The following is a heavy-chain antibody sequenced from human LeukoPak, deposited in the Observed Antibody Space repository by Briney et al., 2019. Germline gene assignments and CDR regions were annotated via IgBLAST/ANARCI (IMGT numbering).Heavy chain of an antibody. CDR3: ARGPEDIVVVPAAKNHYYYYGMDV. D-gene: IGHD2-2*01. CDR1: GGSISSYY. J-gene: IGHJ6*02. Sequence: PSETLSLTCTVSGGSISSYYWSWIRQPPGKGLEWIGYIYYSGSTNYNPSLKSRVTILVDTSKNQFSLKLSSVTAADTAVYYCARGPEDIVVVPAAKNHYYYYGMDVWGQGTTVTVSS. CDR2: IYYSGST. V-gene: IGHV4-59*01.